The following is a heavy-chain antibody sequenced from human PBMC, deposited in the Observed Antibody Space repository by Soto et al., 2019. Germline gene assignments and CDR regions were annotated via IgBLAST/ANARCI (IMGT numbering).Heavy chain of an antibody. Sequence: SETLSLTCTVSGGSISSGGYYWSWIRQHPGKGLEWIGYIYYSGSTYYNPSLKSRVTISVDTSKNQFSLKLSSVTAADTAVYYCARYRRVREPSHYFTDVCGKGTSVPGSS. V-gene: IGHV4-31*03. D-gene: IGHD3-10*01. CDR2: IYYSGST. CDR3: ARYRRVREPSHYFTDV. CDR1: GGSISSGGYY. J-gene: IGHJ6*03.